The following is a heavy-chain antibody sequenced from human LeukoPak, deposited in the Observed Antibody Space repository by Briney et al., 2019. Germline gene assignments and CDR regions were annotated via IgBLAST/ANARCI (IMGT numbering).Heavy chain of an antibody. J-gene: IGHJ4*02. CDR3: AKGDTALDY. Sequence: GRSLRLSCAASGFTFDDYAMHWVRQAPGKGLEWVSGISWNSGSIGYADSVKGRFTTSRDNAKNSLYLQMNSLRAEDTALYYCAKGDTALDYWGQGTLVTVSS. V-gene: IGHV3-9*01. CDR2: ISWNSGSI. D-gene: IGHD5-18*01. CDR1: GFTFDDYA.